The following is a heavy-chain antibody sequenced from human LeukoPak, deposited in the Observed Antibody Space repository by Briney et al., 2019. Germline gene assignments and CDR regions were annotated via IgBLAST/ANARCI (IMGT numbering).Heavy chain of an antibody. J-gene: IGHJ4*02. CDR3: AKLDNYDLMIAY. Sequence: SETLSLTCTVSGDSISSSSYYWEWIRQPPGKGLEWIGSTFYSGSTYYNPSLKSRVTISVDMSKNQFSLKLRSVTAADTALYYCAKLDNYDLMIAYWGQGTLVTVSS. V-gene: IGHV4-39*01. D-gene: IGHD3-3*01. CDR1: GDSISSSSYY. CDR2: TFYSGST.